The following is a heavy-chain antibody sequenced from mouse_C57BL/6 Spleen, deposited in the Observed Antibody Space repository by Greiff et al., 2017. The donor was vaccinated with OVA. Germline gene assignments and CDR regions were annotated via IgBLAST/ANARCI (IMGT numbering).Heavy chain of an antibody. Sequence: EVKLVESGGGLVKPGGSLKLSCAASGFTFSDYGMHWVRQAPEKGLEWVAYISSGSSTIYYADTVKGRFTISRDNAKNTLFLQMTSLRSEDTAMYYCARARAAGTGDYWGQGTTLTVSS. CDR3: ARARAAGTGDY. CDR2: ISSGSSTI. CDR1: GFTFSDYG. V-gene: IGHV5-17*01. J-gene: IGHJ2*01. D-gene: IGHD4-1*01.